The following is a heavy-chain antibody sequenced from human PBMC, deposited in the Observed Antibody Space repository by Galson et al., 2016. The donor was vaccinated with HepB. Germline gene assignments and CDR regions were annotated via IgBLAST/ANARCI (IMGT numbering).Heavy chain of an antibody. Sequence: SVKVSCKASNYVFTTYGISWVRQAPGQGLEWMGWISPNNGNTNYAQKFQARVTLTTDTFTSTAYMDLRSLKSDDSAIYFCARDGSDCDSSSCYEGYYYYGMDVWGKGTRVIVSS. J-gene: IGHJ6*04. CDR1: NYVFTTYG. V-gene: IGHV1-18*01. D-gene: IGHD2-2*01. CDR2: ISPNNGNT. CDR3: ARDGSDCDSSSCYEGYYYYGMDV.